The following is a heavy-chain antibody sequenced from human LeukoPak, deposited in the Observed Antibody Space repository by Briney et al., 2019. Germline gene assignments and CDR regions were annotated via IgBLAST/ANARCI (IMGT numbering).Heavy chain of an antibody. J-gene: IGHJ5*02. D-gene: IGHD6-13*01. V-gene: IGHV1-2*02. CDR3: ARGVAAAGRRLDA. Sequence: GASVKVSYKTSGYSFTDYYIHWLRQAPGQGFEWLGWINPNSGGTKYAQKFQDSVSMTSDTSINTAYMELSSLRLDDTAVYYCARGVAAAGRRLDAWGQGTLITVSS. CDR2: INPNSGGT. CDR1: GYSFTDYY.